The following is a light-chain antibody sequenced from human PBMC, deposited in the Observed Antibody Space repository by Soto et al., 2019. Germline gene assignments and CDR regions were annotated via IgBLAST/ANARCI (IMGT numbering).Light chain of an antibody. CDR3: QDYGTSPLMYT. CDR2: GAS. Sequence: EIVLTQSPGSLSLSPGERATLSCRASQSFTNNYLAWYQQKPGQAPRLLIYGASIRAAGVPGRFSGSGSGTDFTLTITRLEAEDFAMYYCQDYGTSPLMYTFGQGTKLGVK. CDR1: QSFTNNY. V-gene: IGKV3-20*01. J-gene: IGKJ2*01.